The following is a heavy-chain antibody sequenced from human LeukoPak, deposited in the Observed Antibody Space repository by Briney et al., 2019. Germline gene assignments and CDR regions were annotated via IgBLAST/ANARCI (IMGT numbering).Heavy chain of an antibody. CDR3: AVVVPTPRKYNTGWSIYF. V-gene: IGHV4-34*01. D-gene: IGHD6-19*01. J-gene: IGHJ4*02. CDR1: GESFSGYF. Sequence: SETLSLTCAVDGESFSGYFWSWIRLPPGKGLEWIGEINHSGNTTYNPSPKSRVTISIDTSQNHFSLKLSSVTAADTAVYYCAVVVPTPRKYNTGWSIYFWGQGTLVTVSS. CDR2: INHSGNT.